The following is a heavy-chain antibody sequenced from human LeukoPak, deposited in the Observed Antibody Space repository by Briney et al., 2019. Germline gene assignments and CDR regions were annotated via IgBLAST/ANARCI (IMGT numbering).Heavy chain of an antibody. CDR2: INHSGST. D-gene: IGHD3-10*01. CDR1: GGSFSGYY. V-gene: IGHV4-34*01. Sequence: SETLSLTCAVYGGSFSGYYWSWTRQPPGKGLEWIGEINHSGSTNYNPSLKSRVTISVDTSKNQFSLKLSSVTAADTAVYYCARHGAFGMVRGVIIYWGQGTLVTVSS. CDR3: ARHGAFGMVRGVIIY. J-gene: IGHJ4*02.